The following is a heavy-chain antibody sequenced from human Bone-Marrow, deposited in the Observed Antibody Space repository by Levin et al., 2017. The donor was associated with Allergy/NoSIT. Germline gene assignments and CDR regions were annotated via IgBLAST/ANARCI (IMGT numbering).Heavy chain of an antibody. V-gene: IGHV4-31*03. CDR3: ARVTIKGYYDSSGYETDY. D-gene: IGHD3-22*01. CDR1: GGSISSGGYY. Sequence: SQTLSLTCTVSGGSISSGGYYWSWIRQHPGKGLEWIGYIYYSGSTYYNPSLKSRVTISVDTSKNQFSLKLSSVTAADTAVYYCARVTIKGYYDSSGYETDYWGQGTLVTVSS. CDR2: IYYSGST. J-gene: IGHJ4*02.